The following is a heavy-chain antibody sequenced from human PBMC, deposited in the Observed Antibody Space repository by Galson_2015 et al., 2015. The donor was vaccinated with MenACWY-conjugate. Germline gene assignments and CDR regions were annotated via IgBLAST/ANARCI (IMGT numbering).Heavy chain of an antibody. J-gene: IGHJ4*02. V-gene: IGHV3-15*01. CDR3: TTGLYSGSYGGIDY. D-gene: IGHD1-26*01. CDR2: IKSKTDGGTT. Sequence: SLRLSCAASGFTFSNAWMSWVRQAPGKGLEWVGRIKSKTDGGTTDYAAPVKGRFTISRDDSKNTLYLQMNSLKTEDTAVYYCTTGLYSGSYGGIDYWGQGTLVTVSS. CDR1: GFTFSNAW.